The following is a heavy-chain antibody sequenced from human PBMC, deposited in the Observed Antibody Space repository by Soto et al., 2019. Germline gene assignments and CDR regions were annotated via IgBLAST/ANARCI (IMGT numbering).Heavy chain of an antibody. D-gene: IGHD3-10*01. CDR1: GGSISSGGYY. CDR2: IYYSGST. V-gene: IGHV4-31*03. Sequence: SETLSLTCTVSGGSISSGGYYWSWIRQHPGKGLEWIGYIYYSGSTYYNPSLKSRVAISVDTSKNQFSLKLSSVTAADTAVYYCARVSSYGSGSYYYYYYYGMDVWGQGTTVTVSS. J-gene: IGHJ6*02. CDR3: ARVSSYGSGSYYYYYYYGMDV.